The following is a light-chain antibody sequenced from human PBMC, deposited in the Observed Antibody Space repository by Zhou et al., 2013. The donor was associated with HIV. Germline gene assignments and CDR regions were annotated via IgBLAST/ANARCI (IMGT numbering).Light chain of an antibody. CDR2: AAS. CDR3: QQSFNTPPQT. Sequence: DIQMTQSPSSLSASAGDRVTITCRASQTISNYLNWYQQRSGKAPKLLIYAASTLQSGVPSRFSGSGSGTNFTLTISSLQFEDFATYYCQQSFNTPPQTFGGGTKVEIK. CDR1: QTISNY. V-gene: IGKV1-39*01. J-gene: IGKJ4*01.